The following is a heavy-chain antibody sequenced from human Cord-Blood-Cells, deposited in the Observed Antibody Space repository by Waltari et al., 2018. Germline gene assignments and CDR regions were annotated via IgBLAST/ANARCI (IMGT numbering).Heavy chain of an antibody. CDR1: GGSFSGYS. D-gene: IGHD6-13*01. CDR3: ARGAVVSSSWYYFDY. Sequence: QVQLQQWGAGLLKPSETLSLTCAVYGGSFSGYSWSWNRQPPGKGLEWIGEINHSGSTNYNPSLKSRVTISVDTSKNQFSLKLSSVTAADTAVYYCARGAVVSSSWYYFDYWGQGTLVTVSS. CDR2: INHSGST. V-gene: IGHV4-34*01. J-gene: IGHJ4*02.